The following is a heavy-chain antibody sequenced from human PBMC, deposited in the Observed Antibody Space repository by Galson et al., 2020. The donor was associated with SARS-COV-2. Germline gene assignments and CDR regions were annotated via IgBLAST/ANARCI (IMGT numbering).Heavy chain of an antibody. CDR3: ARGAHCSSTSCYRVGVGAFDI. CDR2: INHSGST. Sequence: SETLSLTCAVYGGSFSGYYWSWIRQPPGKGLEWIGEINHSGSTNYNPSLKSRVTISVDTSKNHFSLKLSSVTAADTAVYYCARGAHCSSTSCYRVGVGAFDIWGQGTMVTVSS. CDR1: GGSFSGYY. J-gene: IGHJ3*02. D-gene: IGHD2-2*01. V-gene: IGHV4-34*01.